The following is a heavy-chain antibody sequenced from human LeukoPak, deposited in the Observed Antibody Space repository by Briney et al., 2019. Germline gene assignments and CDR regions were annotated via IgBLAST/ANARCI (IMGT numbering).Heavy chain of an antibody. D-gene: IGHD3-10*01. J-gene: IGHJ4*02. Sequence: GGSLRLSCAASGFTFSDYYMSWIRQAPGKGLEWVSYISSSVSTIYYADSVKGRFTISRDNAKNSLYLQMNSLRAEDTAVYYCARPYTSGITEYWGQGTLVTVSS. CDR1: GFTFSDYY. CDR2: ISSSVSTI. V-gene: IGHV3-11*01. CDR3: ARPYTSGITEY.